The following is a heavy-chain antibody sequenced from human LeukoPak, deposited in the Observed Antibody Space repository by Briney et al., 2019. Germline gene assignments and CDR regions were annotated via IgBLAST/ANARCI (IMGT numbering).Heavy chain of an antibody. V-gene: IGHV4-34*01. Sequence: SATLSLTCSVPGVSFSGYYWTWIRQPPGKGLEWIGEINHSGSTTYHPSFKSRVTISSDPSKNQVSLKLASVSAADTALYYCGRLRPTMVRGIIAPSYADPSGPIGRWGPGTLVSVSS. D-gene: IGHD3-10*01. CDR2: INHSGST. J-gene: IGHJ4*02. CDR3: GRLRPTMVRGIIAPSYADPSGPIGR. CDR1: GVSFSGYY.